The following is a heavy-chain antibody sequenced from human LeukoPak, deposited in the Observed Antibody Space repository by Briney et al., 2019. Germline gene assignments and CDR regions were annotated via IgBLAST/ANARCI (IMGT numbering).Heavy chain of an antibody. CDR1: GFTFSSYS. D-gene: IGHD4-17*01. CDR2: ISGSGGST. V-gene: IGHV3-23*01. CDR3: AKDLSDYGDYLNWFDP. J-gene: IGHJ5*02. Sequence: PGGSLRLSCAASGFTFSSYSMNWVRQAPGKGLEWVSAISGSGGSTYYADSVKGRFTISRDNSKNTLYLQMNSLRAEDTAVYYCAKDLSDYGDYLNWFDPWGQGTLVTVSS.